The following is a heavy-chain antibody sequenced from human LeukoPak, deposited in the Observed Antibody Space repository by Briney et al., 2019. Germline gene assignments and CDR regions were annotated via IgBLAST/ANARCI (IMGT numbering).Heavy chain of an antibody. V-gene: IGHV4-39*01. Sequence: PSETLSLTCTVSGGSISSNTYYWGWIRQPPGKGLEWIGGIYYSGSTYYNPSLKSRVIISVDTSKNQFSLKLSSVTAADTAVYYCARSGGGITTIVAQAPLDYWGQGTLVTVSS. CDR1: GGSISSNTYY. CDR2: IYYSGST. CDR3: ARSGGGITTIVAQAPLDY. J-gene: IGHJ4*02. D-gene: IGHD3-22*01.